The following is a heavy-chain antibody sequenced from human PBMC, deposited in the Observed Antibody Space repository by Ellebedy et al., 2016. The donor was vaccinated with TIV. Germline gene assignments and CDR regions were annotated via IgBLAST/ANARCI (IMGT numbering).Heavy chain of an antibody. CDR1: GFTVSTNY. CDR3: AKGRGGGSDSSAPRYYFDY. J-gene: IGHJ4*02. Sequence: GESLKISCAVSGFTVSTNYVSWVRQAPGKGLEWVATIYRSGNTFYPDSVEGRFIISRDNSKRTLYLQMNSLRAEDTAVYYCAKGRGGGSDSSAPRYYFDYWGLGTLVTVSS. CDR2: IYRSGNT. D-gene: IGHD3-22*01. V-gene: IGHV3-53*01.